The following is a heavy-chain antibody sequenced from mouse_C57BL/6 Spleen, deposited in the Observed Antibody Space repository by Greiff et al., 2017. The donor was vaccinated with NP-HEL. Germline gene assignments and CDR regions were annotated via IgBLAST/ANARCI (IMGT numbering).Heavy chain of an antibody. CDR1: GFNIKDYY. D-gene: IGHD1-1*01. J-gene: IGHJ4*01. CDR2: IDPEDGDT. V-gene: IGHV14-1*01. Sequence: VQLKQSGAELVRPGASVKLSCTASGFNIKDYYMHWVKQRPEQGLEWIGRIDPEDGDTEYAPKFQGKATMTADTSSNTAYLQLSSLTSEDTAVYYCTTGTTVDYAMDYWGQGTSVTVSS. CDR3: TTGTTVDYAMDY.